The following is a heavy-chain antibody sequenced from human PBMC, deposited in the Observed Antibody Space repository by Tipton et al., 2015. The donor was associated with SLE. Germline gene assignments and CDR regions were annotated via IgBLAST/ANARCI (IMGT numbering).Heavy chain of an antibody. V-gene: IGHV4-39*02. CDR1: GVSIRDASYY. Sequence: TLSLTCNVSGVSIRDASYYWGWIRQSPGQGLEWVGSLYAGGSTYFHPSLKSRASISADASKNHFSLKLNSVTAADAAVYYCARGDILSTLHWFDSWGQGTLVTVSS. CDR3: ARGDILSTLHWFDS. CDR2: LYAGGST. D-gene: IGHD5/OR15-5a*01. J-gene: IGHJ5*01.